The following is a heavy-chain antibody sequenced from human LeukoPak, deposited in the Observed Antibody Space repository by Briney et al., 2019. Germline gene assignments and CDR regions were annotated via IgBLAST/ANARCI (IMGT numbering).Heavy chain of an antibody. CDR1: GGTFSTYG. V-gene: IGHV1-69*05. J-gene: IGHJ6*03. D-gene: IGHD5-24*01. CDR2: IIPIFGTA. Sequence: SVKASCKASGGTFSTYGISWVRQAPGQGLEWMGRIIPIFGTANYAQKFQGRVTITTDESTSTAYMELSSLRSEDTAVYYCARADNPYYYYMDVWGKGTTVTVSS. CDR3: ARADNPYYYYMDV.